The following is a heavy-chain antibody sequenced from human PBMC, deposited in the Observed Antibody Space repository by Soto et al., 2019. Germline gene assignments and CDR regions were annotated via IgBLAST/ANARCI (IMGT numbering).Heavy chain of an antibody. CDR2: INSDGSAT. CDR3: ARGTEGSWVWWLTH. D-gene: IGHD5-12*01. J-gene: IGHJ4*02. Sequence: QAGGSLRLSCAASGFTFSSYWMHWVRQTPGKRLVCVARINSDGSATTYADSVKGRFTISRDNAKNTVSLQMNSLRAEDTAMYYCARGTEGSWVWWLTHWGQGTPVTVSS. CDR1: GFTFSSYW. V-gene: IGHV3-74*01.